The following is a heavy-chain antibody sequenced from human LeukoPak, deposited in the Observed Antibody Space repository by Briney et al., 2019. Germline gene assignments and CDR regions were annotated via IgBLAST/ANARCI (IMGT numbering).Heavy chain of an antibody. V-gene: IGHV4-34*01. CDR3: ARVKAVVPAAMRYFDY. CDR2: INHSGST. Sequence: PSETLSLTCAVYGGSFSGYYWSWIRQPPGKGLEWIGEINHSGSTNYNPSLKSRVTISVDTSKNQFSLKLSSVTAADTAVYYCARVKAVVPAAMRYFDYWGQGTLVTVSS. J-gene: IGHJ4*02. D-gene: IGHD2-2*01. CDR1: GGSFSGYY.